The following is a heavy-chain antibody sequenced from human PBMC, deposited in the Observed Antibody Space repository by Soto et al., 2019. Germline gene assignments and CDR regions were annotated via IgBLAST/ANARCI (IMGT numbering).Heavy chain of an antibody. D-gene: IGHD2-15*01. J-gene: IGHJ6*02. V-gene: IGHV1-69*13. CDR2: IIPIFGTA. CDR3: ARDRVVAATCYGMDV. CDR1: GGTFSSYA. Sequence: GASVKVSCKASGGTFSSYAISWVRQAPGQGLEWMGGIIPIFGTANYAQKFQGRVMITADESTSTAYMELSSLRSEDTAVYYCARDRVVAATCYGMDVWGQGTTVTVSS.